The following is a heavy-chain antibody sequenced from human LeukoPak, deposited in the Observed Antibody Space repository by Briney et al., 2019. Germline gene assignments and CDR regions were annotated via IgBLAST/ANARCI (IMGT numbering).Heavy chain of an antibody. V-gene: IGHV2-5*05. D-gene: IGHD5-18*01. J-gene: IGHJ4*02. CDR2: IYWDDDK. CDR1: GFSLSTSGVG. Sequence: SGPTLVKPTQTLTLTCTFSGFSLSTSGVGVGWIRQPPGKALEWLALIYWDDDKRYGPSLKSRLTITKDTSKNQVVLTMTNMDPVDTATYYCAGSRGYSYGEAFDYWGQGTLVTVSS. CDR3: AGSRGYSYGEAFDY.